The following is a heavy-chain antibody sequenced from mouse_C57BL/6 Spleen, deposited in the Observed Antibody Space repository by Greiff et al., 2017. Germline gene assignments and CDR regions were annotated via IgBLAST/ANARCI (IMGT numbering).Heavy chain of an antibody. D-gene: IGHD1-1*01. J-gene: IGHJ4*01. Sequence: VQLQESGPELVKPGASVKISCKASGYAFSSSWMNWVKQRPGKGLEWIGRIYPGDGDTNYNGKFKGKATLTADKSSSTAYMQLSSLTSEDSAVYFCARSRIYYYVSSYAMDYWGQGTSVTVSS. CDR3: ARSRIYYYVSSYAMDY. CDR2: IYPGDGDT. V-gene: IGHV1-82*01. CDR1: GYAFSSSW.